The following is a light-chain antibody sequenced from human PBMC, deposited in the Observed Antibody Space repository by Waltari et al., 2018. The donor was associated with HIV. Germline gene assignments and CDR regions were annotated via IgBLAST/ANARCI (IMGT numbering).Light chain of an antibody. CDR3: CSHAGSSIYFV. Sequence: QCALTQPASVSGSPGQSTTLYCTRSSRDVWRYNLVSWYQQHPVKAPKVMIYEVNKRPSGVSNRFSGDKSGNTASLTSSGLQADDEAEYYGCSHAGSSIYFVFGTGTKVTVL. CDR1: SRDVWRYNL. CDR2: EVN. J-gene: IGLJ1*01. V-gene: IGLV2-23*02.